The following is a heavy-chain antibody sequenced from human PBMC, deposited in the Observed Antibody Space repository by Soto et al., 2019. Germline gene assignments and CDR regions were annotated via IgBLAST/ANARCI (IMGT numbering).Heavy chain of an antibody. CDR1: GGSFSCYY. Sequence: PSETLSLTCAVYGGSFSCYYWSWIRQPPGKGLEWIGEINHSGSTNYNPSLKSRVTISVDTSKNQFSLKLSSVTAADTAVYYRARGTVVVPAYYMDVWGKGTTVTVS. V-gene: IGHV4-34*01. CDR3: ARGTVVVPAYYMDV. J-gene: IGHJ6*03. CDR2: INHSGST. D-gene: IGHD2-2*01.